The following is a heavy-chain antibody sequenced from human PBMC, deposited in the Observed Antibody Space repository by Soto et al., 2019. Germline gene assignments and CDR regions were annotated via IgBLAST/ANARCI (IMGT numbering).Heavy chain of an antibody. J-gene: IGHJ4*02. CDR2: IYYSGSN. D-gene: IGHD6-19*01. CDR3: ARGQAVAGLFFDY. Sequence: QVQLQESGPGLVKPSQTLSLTCTVSGGSISGGGYYWSWIRQHPGKGLEWIGYIYYSGSNYYHTSHKSRGTISVDTSKKQCSQRLRSVTAADTAVYYWARGQAVAGLFFDYWGQGTLVTVSS. CDR1: GGSISGGGYY. V-gene: IGHV4-31*03.